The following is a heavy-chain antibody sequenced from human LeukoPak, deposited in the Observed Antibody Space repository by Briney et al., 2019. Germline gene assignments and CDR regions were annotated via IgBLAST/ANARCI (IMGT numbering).Heavy chain of an antibody. Sequence: SETLSLTCAVYGGSFSGYYWSWIRQPPGKGLEWIGEINHSGSTNYNPSLKSRVTISVDTSKNQFSLKLSSVTAADTAVYYCARLGYVGYWGQGTLVTVSS. CDR1: GGSFSGYY. V-gene: IGHV4-34*01. J-gene: IGHJ4*02. CDR3: ARLGYVGY. CDR2: INHSGST.